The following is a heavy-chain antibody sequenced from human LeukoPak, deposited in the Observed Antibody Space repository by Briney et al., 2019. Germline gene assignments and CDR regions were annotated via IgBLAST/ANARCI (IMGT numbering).Heavy chain of an antibody. CDR1: GFTFSNAW. V-gene: IGHV3-15*01. CDR2: IKSKTDGGTT. CDR3: TTDLNYYDILTGYYPFDY. J-gene: IGHJ4*02. Sequence: PGGSLRLSCAASGFTFSNAWMSWVRQAPGKGLEWVGRIKSKTDGGTTDYAAPVKGNFTISRDDSKNTLYLQMNSLKTEDTAVYYCTTDLNYYDILTGYYPFDYWGQGTLVTVSS. D-gene: IGHD3-9*01.